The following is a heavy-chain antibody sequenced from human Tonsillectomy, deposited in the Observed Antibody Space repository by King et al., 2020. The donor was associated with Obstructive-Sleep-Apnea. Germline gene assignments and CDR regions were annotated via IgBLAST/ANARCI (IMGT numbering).Heavy chain of an antibody. Sequence: LQLQESGPGLVKPLENLSLICSVSGASIGSGSYYCTWIRQSPGKGLEWIGIIYYSGSTYYHPSFKSRATISIDTSKNQFSLKLNSVTAADTAVYYCATRYPLRYPDFDYWGQGTLVTVSS. CDR2: IYYSGST. CDR3: ATRYPLRYPDFDY. V-gene: IGHV4-39*07. CDR1: GASIGSGSYY. D-gene: IGHD3-9*01. J-gene: IGHJ4*02.